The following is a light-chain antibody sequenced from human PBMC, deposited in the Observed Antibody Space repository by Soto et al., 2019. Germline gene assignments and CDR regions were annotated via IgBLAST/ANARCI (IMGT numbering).Light chain of an antibody. CDR3: QQYANWPPRT. V-gene: IGKV3-15*01. Sequence: EIVMTQSPATLSLSPGERATLSCRASQSVSSNLAWYQQKPGQAPRLLIYGASTRATGFPARFSGSGSGTEFTLTISSLQYEDFAVYYCQQYANWPPRTFGQGTRLEIK. CDR1: QSVSSN. CDR2: GAS. J-gene: IGKJ5*01.